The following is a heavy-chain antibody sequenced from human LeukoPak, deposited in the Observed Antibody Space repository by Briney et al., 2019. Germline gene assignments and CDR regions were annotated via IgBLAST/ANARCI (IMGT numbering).Heavy chain of an antibody. CDR1: GGSISSSSYY. Sequence: SETLSLTCTVSGGSISSSSYYRGWIRQPPGKGLEWIGSIYYSGSRYYNPSLKSRVTISVDTSKNQFSLKLSSVTAADTAVYYCARSTAYADYGDYVIWFDPWGQGTLVIVSS. J-gene: IGHJ5*02. V-gene: IGHV4-39*01. CDR3: ARSTAYADYGDYVIWFDP. D-gene: IGHD4-17*01. CDR2: IYYSGSR.